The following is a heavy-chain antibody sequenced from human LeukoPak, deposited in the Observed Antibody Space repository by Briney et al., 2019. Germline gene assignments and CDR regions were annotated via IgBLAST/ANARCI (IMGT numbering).Heavy chain of an antibody. CDR3: ARRRRARSILFDY. J-gene: IGHJ4*02. CDR2: IYYSGST. Sequence: SETLSLTCTVSGGSLRSSNYYWGWIRQPPGKGLEWIGSIYYSGSTYYNPSLKSRVTISVDTSKNEFSLKLSSVTAADTAVYYCARRRRARSILFDYWGQGTLVTVSS. CDR1: GGSLRSSNYY. V-gene: IGHV4-39*01. D-gene: IGHD1-26*01.